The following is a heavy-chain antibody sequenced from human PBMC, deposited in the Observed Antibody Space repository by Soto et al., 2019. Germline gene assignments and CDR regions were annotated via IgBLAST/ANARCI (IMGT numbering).Heavy chain of an antibody. J-gene: IGHJ3*02. D-gene: IGHD2-15*01. CDR2: ISSDGNSK. CDR1: GFTFNTYV. Sequence: QVQLVESGGGVVQPGRSLTLSCAASGFTFNTYVMYWVRRPPSEGLEWVAVISSDGNSKYYADSVRGRFTISRDNSNNPLWLQLNSLRADDTAVYSCARERGGAILTQRNDAVDIWGQGTLVTVSS. V-gene: IGHV3-30-3*01. CDR3: ARERGGAILTQRNDAVDI.